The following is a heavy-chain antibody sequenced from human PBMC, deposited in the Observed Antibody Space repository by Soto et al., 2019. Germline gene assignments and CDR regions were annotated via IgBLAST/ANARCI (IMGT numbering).Heavy chain of an antibody. V-gene: IGHV3-23*01. J-gene: IGHJ4*02. D-gene: IGHD1-26*01. Sequence: EVQLLESGGGLVQPGGSLRLSCAASGFTFSSYAMSWVRQAPGKGLEWVSAISGSGGTTYYADSVKGRFTISRDNSTNPLYPQMNSPRAEDTALYNSAKERLGATPYCFDYWGQGTLVTVSS. CDR2: ISGSGGTT. CDR3: AKERLGATPYCFDY. CDR1: GFTFSSYA.